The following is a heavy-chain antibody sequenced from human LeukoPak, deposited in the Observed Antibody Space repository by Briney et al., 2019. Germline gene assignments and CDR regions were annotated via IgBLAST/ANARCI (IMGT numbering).Heavy chain of an antibody. V-gene: IGHV3-66*01. J-gene: IGHJ4*02. D-gene: IGHD4-17*01. CDR1: WLTVSSSY. Sequence: AGSLRLSYAASWLTVSSSYMSWLRQAPRKGLPWVPVVYGGSSTYYADSVKGRFTISRDNSKNTLYLQMNSLRAEDTAVYYCARGEDYGDYFDFWGQGTLVTVSS. CDR3: ARGEDYGDYFDF. CDR2: VYGGSST.